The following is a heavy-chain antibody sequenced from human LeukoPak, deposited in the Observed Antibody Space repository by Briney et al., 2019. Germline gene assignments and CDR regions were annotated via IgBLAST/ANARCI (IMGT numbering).Heavy chain of an antibody. D-gene: IGHD3-22*01. CDR1: GDSISSYY. J-gene: IGHJ4*02. CDR2: VYHSGGT. V-gene: IGHV4-59*01. CDR3: ARIGSYDSIGYYFDY. Sequence: SETLSLTCTASGDSISSYYWSWIRQPPGKGLEWIGYVYHSGGTTYNPSLKSRVSISVDTSNNQVSLRLHSGTAADTAIYYCARIGSYDSIGYYFDYWGQGVQVTVSS.